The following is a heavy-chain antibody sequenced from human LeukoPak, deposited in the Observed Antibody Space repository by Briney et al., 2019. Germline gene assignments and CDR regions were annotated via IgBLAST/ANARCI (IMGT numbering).Heavy chain of an antibody. CDR1: GGSISSSRYY. D-gene: IGHD6-19*01. CDR2: IYYSGDT. Sequence: SETLSLTCSVSGGSISSSRYYWGWIRQPPGKGLEWIGTIYYSGDTFYNPSLKSRVTISVDTSKNQFSLRLSSVTAADTAVYYCARSHSSGWSKFDPWGQGTLVTISS. CDR3: ARSHSSGWSKFDP. V-gene: IGHV4-39*07. J-gene: IGHJ5*02.